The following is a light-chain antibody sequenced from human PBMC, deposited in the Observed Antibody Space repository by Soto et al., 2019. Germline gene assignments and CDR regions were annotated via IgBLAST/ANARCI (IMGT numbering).Light chain of an antibody. V-gene: IGKV1-5*01. CDR3: QQYNSYSWT. CDR1: QNIRGW. CDR2: DAS. Sequence: DIRMTQSPSTLSTSVGDRVTITCRASQNIRGWLAWYQQKPGKAPKLLIYDASTLESGVPSRFSGSGSGTEFTLTFSSLQPDDFATYYCQQYNSYSWTFGQGTTVAIK. J-gene: IGKJ1*01.